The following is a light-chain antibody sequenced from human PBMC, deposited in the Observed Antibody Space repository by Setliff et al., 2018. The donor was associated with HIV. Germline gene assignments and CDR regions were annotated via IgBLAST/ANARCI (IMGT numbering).Light chain of an antibody. Sequence: QSALAQPASVSGSPGQSITISCTGASSDIGTYNYVSWYQQHPGKAPKLLIYDVSNRHSGVSNRFSGSKSGNTASLTISGLQAEDECDYYCSSYTSTTCYVFGTGTMSPS. CDR1: SSDIGTYNY. CDR3: SSYTSTTCYV. CDR2: DVS. V-gene: IGLV2-14*03. J-gene: IGLJ1*01.